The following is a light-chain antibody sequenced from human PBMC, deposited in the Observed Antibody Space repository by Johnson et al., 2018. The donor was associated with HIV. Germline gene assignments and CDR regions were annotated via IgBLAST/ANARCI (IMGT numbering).Light chain of an antibody. J-gene: IGLJ1*01. CDR1: SSNIGNNF. Sequence: QSLLTQPPSVSAAPGQKVTISCSGSSSNIGNNFVSWYQQLPGTAPKLLIYDNNKRPSGIPDRFSGSKSGTSATLGITGLQTGDEADYYCGTWDSSLSVAYVFETGTKVTVL. CDR2: DNN. V-gene: IGLV1-51*01. CDR3: GTWDSSLSVAYV.